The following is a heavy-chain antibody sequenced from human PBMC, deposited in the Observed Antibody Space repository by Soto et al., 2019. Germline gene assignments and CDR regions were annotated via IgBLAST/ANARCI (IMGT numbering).Heavy chain of an antibody. V-gene: IGHV3-21*01. CDR3: AVQDVYSSGYYSNT. Sequence: EVQLVESGGGLVKPGGSLRLSCAAFGFTFSSYSMNWVRQAPGKGLEWVSSISSSSSYIYYADSVKGRFTISRDNAKNSLYLQMNSLRAEDTAVYYCAVQDVYSSGYYSNTWGQGTLVTVSS. CDR2: ISSSSSYI. J-gene: IGHJ5*02. CDR1: GFTFSSYS. D-gene: IGHD3-22*01.